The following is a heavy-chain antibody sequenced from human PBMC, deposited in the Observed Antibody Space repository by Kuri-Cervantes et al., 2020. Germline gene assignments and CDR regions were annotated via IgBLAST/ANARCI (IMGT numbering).Heavy chain of an antibody. D-gene: IGHD6-19*01. CDR3: ARFSRLASDAFDI. CDR1: GFSFSDYG. Sequence: LSLTCAASGFSFSDYGINWVRQAPGKGLEWISYISFRSKTIYYADSVRGRFTISRDNAKNTLYLQMNSLRAEDTAVYYCARFSRLASDAFDIWGQGDNGHRLL. J-gene: IGHJ3*02. CDR2: ISFRSKTI. V-gene: IGHV3-48*04.